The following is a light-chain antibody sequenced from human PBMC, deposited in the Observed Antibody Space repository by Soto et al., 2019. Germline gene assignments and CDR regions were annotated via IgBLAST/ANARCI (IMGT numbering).Light chain of an antibody. V-gene: IGKV1-27*01. CDR1: QDISVY. J-gene: IGKJ4*01. CDR3: QQANSFPLT. Sequence: DIQMTQSPSSLSASVGDRVTITCRASQDISVYLAWYQQKPGKVPKLLIYSASTLQSGVPSRFSGSGSGTDFTLTISSLQPEDVATYYCQQANSFPLTFGGGTKVEIK. CDR2: SAS.